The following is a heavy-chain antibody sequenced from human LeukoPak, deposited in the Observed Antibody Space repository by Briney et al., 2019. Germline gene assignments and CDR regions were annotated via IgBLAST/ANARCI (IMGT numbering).Heavy chain of an antibody. Sequence: SETLSLTCAVYGGSFSGYYWSWIRQPPGKGLEWIGEINHSGSTNYNPSLKSRVTISVDTSKNQFSLELSSVTAADTAVYYCARQHSYGYVRGRYYFDYWGQGTLVTVSS. D-gene: IGHD5-18*01. CDR2: INHSGST. V-gene: IGHV4-34*01. CDR1: GGSFSGYY. CDR3: ARQHSYGYVRGRYYFDY. J-gene: IGHJ4*02.